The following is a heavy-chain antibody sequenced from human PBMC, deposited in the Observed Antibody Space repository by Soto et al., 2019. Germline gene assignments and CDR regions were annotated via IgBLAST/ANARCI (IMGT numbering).Heavy chain of an antibody. D-gene: IGHD6-13*01. Sequence: ASVKVSCKASGYTFTSYYIHWVRQAPGQGLEWMGIINPIFGSTNYAQKFQGRVTITVDKSTSTAYMELSSLRSEDTAVYYCARPLRIAAAHYYYYGMDVWGQGTTVTVSS. CDR1: GYTFTSYY. CDR2: INPIFGST. CDR3: ARPLRIAAAHYYYYGMDV. V-gene: IGHV1-46*01. J-gene: IGHJ6*02.